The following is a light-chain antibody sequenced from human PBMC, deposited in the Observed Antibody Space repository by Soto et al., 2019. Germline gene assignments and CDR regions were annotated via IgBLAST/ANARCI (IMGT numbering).Light chain of an antibody. CDR3: QQYERPPFA. CDR2: DAS. V-gene: IGKV3-20*01. J-gene: IGKJ2*01. CDR1: QRVSNSY. Sequence: EIVLTQSPGTLSLSPGDRATLSCRASQRVSNSYLAWYQQKPGQAHRLLIYDASTRAAGVPDRVTGGGSGTDFTLTINALEPEDFALYFCQQYERPPFAFGQGTRLEI.